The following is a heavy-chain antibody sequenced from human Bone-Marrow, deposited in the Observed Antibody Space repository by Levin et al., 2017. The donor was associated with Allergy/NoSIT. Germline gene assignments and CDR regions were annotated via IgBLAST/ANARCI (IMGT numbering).Heavy chain of an antibody. D-gene: IGHD3-10*01. Sequence: SCAASGFTFSNYAMSWVRQAPGKGLGWVSGISGSGDSTYDGDSVKGRFTISRDNSKNTLYLQMNSLRAEDTAVYYCAKDRDFYGSGSLGNWGQGTLVTVSS. CDR3: AKDRDFYGSGSLGN. CDR2: ISGSGDST. CDR1: GFTFSNYA. V-gene: IGHV3-23*01. J-gene: IGHJ4*02.